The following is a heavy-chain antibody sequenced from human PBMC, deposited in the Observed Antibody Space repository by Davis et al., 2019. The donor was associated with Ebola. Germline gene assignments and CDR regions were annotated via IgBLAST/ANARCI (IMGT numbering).Heavy chain of an antibody. D-gene: IGHD6-6*01. J-gene: IGHJ4*02. V-gene: IGHV4-59*08. Sequence: SETLSLTCTVSGGSISSYYWSWIRQPPGKGLEWIGYVYYLGTTSYNPSLKSRVTISVDTSKNQFSLKLSSVTAADTAVYYCARGPIAAGAWGQGTLVTVSS. CDR3: ARGPIAAGA. CDR1: GGSISSYY. CDR2: VYYLGTT.